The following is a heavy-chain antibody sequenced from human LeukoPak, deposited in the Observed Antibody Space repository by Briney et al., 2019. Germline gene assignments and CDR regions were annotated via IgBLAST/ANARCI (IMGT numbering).Heavy chain of an antibody. V-gene: IGHV3-30*18. J-gene: IGHJ4*02. Sequence: PGGSLRLSCAASGFTFSNYGMLWVRQAPGKGLDWVAVVSYDGSDKHYADSVKGRFTIPRDNSKNTLYLQLNSLRGDDTTVYYCANRFCTSSGCGVAYWGQGTLVTASS. CDR1: GFTFSNYG. D-gene: IGHD2-2*01. CDR3: ANRFCTSSGCGVAY. CDR2: VSYDGSDK.